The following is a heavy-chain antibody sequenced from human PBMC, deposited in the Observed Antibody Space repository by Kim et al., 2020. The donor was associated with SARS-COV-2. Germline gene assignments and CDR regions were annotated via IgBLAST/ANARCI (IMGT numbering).Heavy chain of an antibody. CDR1: GFTFSSYV. V-gene: IGHV3-23*01. Sequence: GGSLRLSCVASGFTFSSYVMSWVRQAPGKGLEWVSSTSGSGARTYYADSVKGRFTISRDNSKNTLYLQLNNLRGDDTAVYYCAKALGRDSSGYYRGGFDMWGQGTLVTVSS. CDR2: TSGSGART. CDR3: AKALGRDSSGYYRGGFDM. J-gene: IGHJ4*03. D-gene: IGHD3-22*01.